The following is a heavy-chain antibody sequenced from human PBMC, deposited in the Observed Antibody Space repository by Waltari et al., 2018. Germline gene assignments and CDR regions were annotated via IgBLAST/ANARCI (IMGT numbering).Heavy chain of an antibody. V-gene: IGHV3-48*03. Sequence: EVQLVESGGGLVQPGGSLRLSCAASGFTFRSYEMNWVRQAPGKGLGWVSFISSSGDTIDYADSVKGRFTISRDNAKNSLYLQMNSLRTEDTAVYYCARDYDYWGQGTLVTVSS. J-gene: IGHJ4*02. CDR3: ARDYDY. CDR2: ISSSGDTI. CDR1: GFTFRSYE.